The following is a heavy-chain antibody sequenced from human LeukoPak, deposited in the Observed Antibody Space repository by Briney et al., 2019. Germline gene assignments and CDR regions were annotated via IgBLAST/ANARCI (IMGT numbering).Heavy chain of an antibody. CDR2: INWNGGST. CDR3: ARAGGGGFDY. V-gene: IGHV3-20*04. J-gene: IGHJ4*02. D-gene: IGHD2-15*01. Sequence: PGGSLRLSCAASGFTFDDYGMSWVRQPPGKGLEWVSGINWNGGSTGYADSGKGRFTISRENAKNSLYLQMNSVRAEDTAVYYCARAGGGGFDYWGQGTLVTVSS. CDR1: GFTFDDYG.